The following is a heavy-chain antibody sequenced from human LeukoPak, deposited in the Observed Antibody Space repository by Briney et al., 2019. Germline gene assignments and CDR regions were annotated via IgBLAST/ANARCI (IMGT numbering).Heavy chain of an antibody. CDR2: IDPNNGDT. D-gene: IGHD2-8*01. CDR3: ARRSRNGLDAFDI. J-gene: IGHJ3*02. CDR1: AYTFTGYY. V-gene: IGHV1-2*02. Sequence: ASAKVSCKASAYTFTGYYLHWVRQAPGQGPEWVGWIDPNNGDTEYAQEFQGRVTMTRVRSISTAYMELSRLTSDDTAVYYCARRSRNGLDAFDIWGQGTMVTVSS.